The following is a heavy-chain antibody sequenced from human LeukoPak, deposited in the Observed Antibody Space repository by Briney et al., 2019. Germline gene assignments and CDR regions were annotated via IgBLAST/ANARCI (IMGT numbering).Heavy chain of an antibody. J-gene: IGHJ5*02. Sequence: GGSLRLSCAASGFTFSSYGMHWVRQAPGKGLEWVAFIRYDGSIKHYGDAVKGRFTISRDNSKNTLYLQINSLRTEDTAVYYCARDNSVRDEAWWFNPWGQGTLVTVSS. CDR3: ARDNSVRDEAWWFNP. CDR1: GFTFSSYG. CDR2: IRYDGSIK. D-gene: IGHD5-24*01. V-gene: IGHV3-30*02.